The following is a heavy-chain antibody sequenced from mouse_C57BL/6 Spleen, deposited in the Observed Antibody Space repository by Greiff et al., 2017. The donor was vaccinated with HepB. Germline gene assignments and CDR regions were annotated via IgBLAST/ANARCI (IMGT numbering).Heavy chain of an antibody. V-gene: IGHV5-4*01. CDR1: GFTFSSYA. Sequence: EVQLVESGGGLVKPGGSLKLSCAASGFTFSSYAMSWVRQTPEKRLEWVATISDGGSYTYYPDNVKGRFTISRDNAKNNLYLQMSHLKSEDTAMYYCARDHEAHFDYWGQGTTLTVSS. CDR2: ISDGGSYT. J-gene: IGHJ2*01. CDR3: ARDHEAHFDY.